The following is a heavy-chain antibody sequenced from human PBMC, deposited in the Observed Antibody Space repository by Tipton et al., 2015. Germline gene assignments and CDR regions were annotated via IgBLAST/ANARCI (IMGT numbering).Heavy chain of an antibody. J-gene: IGHJ4*02. V-gene: IGHV6-1*01. CDR3: ARHYCSGDTCSHFDY. D-gene: IGHD2-15*01. CDR2: TNYRSKWYN. CDR1: GDSVSSNSAT. Sequence: PGLVKPSQSLSLTCGISGDSVSSNSATWNWFRRSPSRGLEWLGSTNYRSKWYNDYAVSVKSRITINPDTSKNQLSLQLNSVTPEDTAVYYCARHYCSGDTCSHFDYWGQGTLVTVSS.